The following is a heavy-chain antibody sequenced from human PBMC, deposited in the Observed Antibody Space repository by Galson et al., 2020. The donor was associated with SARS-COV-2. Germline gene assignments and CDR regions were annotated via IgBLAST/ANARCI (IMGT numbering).Heavy chain of an antibody. J-gene: IGHJ6*03. V-gene: IGHV3-7*03. D-gene: IGHD2-2*01. CDR2: IKQDGSEK. CDR1: GFTFSSYW. Sequence: GGSLRLSCAASGFTFSSYWMSWVRQAPGKGLEWVANIKQDGSEKYYVDSVKGRFTISRDNAKNSLYLQMNSLRAEDTALYYCARGGGYCSSTSALGGYYYYMDVWGKGTTVTVSS. CDR3: ARGGGYCSSTSALGGYYYYMDV.